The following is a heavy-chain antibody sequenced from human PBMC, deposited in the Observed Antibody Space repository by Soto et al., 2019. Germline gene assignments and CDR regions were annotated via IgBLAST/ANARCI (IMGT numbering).Heavy chain of an antibody. Sequence: LSLTCTVSGGSISSYYWSWIRQPPGKGLEWIGYIYYSGSTNYNPSLKSRVTISVDTSKNQFSLKLSSVTAADTAVYYCARAGSSSSDHYYYGMDVWGQGTTVTVSS. CDR2: IYYSGST. CDR1: GGSISSYY. D-gene: IGHD6-6*01. V-gene: IGHV4-59*01. J-gene: IGHJ6*02. CDR3: ARAGSSSSDHYYYGMDV.